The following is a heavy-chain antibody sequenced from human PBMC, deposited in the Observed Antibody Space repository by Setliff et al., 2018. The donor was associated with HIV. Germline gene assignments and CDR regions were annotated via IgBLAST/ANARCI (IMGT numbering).Heavy chain of an antibody. Sequence: SVKVSCKASGGTFSSFAISWVRQAPGQGLEWMGGIIPIFGTANYAQKFQGRVTITTDESTTTAYMELRSLRSEDTAVYYYARETYYGSGSYLPTEYYYYYMDVWGKGTTVTVSS. D-gene: IGHD3-10*01. CDR2: IIPIFGTA. CDR1: GGTFSSFA. V-gene: IGHV1-69*05. J-gene: IGHJ6*03. CDR3: ARETYYGSGSYLPTEYYYYYMDV.